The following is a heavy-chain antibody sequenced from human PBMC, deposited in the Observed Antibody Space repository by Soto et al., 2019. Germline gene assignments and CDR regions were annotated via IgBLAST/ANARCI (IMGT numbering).Heavy chain of an antibody. CDR2: INHSGST. D-gene: IGHD3-3*01. CDR3: ARAWSGTVTCPYYYYGMDV. J-gene: IGHJ6*02. CDR1: GGSFSGYY. V-gene: IGHV4-34*01. Sequence: PSETLSLTCAVYGGSFSGYYWSWIRQPPGKGLEWVGEINHSGSTNYNPSLKSRVTISVDTSKNQFSLKLSSVTAADTAVYYCARAWSGTVTCPYYYYGMDVWGQGTTVTVSS.